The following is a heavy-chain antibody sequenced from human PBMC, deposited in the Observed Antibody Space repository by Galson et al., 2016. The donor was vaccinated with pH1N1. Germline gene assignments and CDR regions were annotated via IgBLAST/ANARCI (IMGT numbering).Heavy chain of an antibody. D-gene: IGHD4-17*01. CDR2: IDWDDDK. CDR1: GFSLSTSGMC. CDR3: ARLDYGDYSGYFEY. J-gene: IGHJ4*02. V-gene: IGHV2-70*01. Sequence: PALVKPTQTLTLTYTFSGFSLSTSGMCVSWIRQPPGKALEWLALIDWDDDKYYSTSLKTRLTISKDTSKNQVVLTMTNMDPVDTATYYCARLDYGDYSGYFEYWGQGTLVTVSS.